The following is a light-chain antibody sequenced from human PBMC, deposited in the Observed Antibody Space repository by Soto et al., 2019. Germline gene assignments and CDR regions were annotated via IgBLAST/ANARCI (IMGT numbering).Light chain of an antibody. Sequence: RPSQSVSSSYLAWYQQKPGQAPRLLIYAASSRATGIPDRFSGSGSGTDFTLTISRLEPEDFAVYYCQQFGDSPTTFGQGTKVDIK. V-gene: IGKV3-20*01. J-gene: IGKJ1*01. CDR1: QSVSSSY. CDR2: AAS. CDR3: QQFGDSPTT.